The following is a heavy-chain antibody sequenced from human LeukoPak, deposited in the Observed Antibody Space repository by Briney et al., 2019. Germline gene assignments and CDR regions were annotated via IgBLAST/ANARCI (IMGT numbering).Heavy chain of an antibody. Sequence: SETLSLTCAVSGDSISSSNWWSWVRQPPGKGLEWIGEMHHSGSSNYNPPLKSRVTISVDKSKNQFSLNLNSATAADTAVYYCARIPGGCRRASCYLYWGRGTLVTVSS. CDR3: ARIPGGCRRASCYLY. D-gene: IGHD2-2*01. CDR2: MHHSGSS. J-gene: IGHJ4*02. V-gene: IGHV4-4*02. CDR1: GDSISSSNW.